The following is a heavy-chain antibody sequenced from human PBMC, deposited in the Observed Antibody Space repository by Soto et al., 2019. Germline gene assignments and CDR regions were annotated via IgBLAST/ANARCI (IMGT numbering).Heavy chain of an antibody. CDR3: ERGGEMSGWMPFES. CDR1: GGTFNTYG. CDR2: IIPLFGTT. D-gene: IGHD3-10*01. J-gene: IGHJ4*02. V-gene: IGHV1-69*01. Sequence: QVHLVQSGAEVKKPWSSVKVSCRASGGTFNTYGFNWVRQAPGQGLEWMGGIIPLFGTTTYAQNFQGRVTITADQSTTTSDREMSGLTSEDTAVYFCERGGEMSGWMPFESGGQGPLVTVSS.